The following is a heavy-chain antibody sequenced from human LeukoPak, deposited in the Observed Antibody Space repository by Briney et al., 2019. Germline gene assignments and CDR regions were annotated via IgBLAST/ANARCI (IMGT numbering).Heavy chain of an antibody. CDR3: ARASGGYSPFDY. V-gene: IGHV3-53*01. CDR2: IYSGGST. D-gene: IGHD3-22*01. J-gene: IGHJ4*02. Sequence: GGSLRLSCAASGFTVSSNYMSWVRQAPGKGLEWVSVIYSGGSTYYADSVKGRFTISRDNSKNTLYLRMNSLRAEDTAVYYCARASGGYSPFDYWGQGTLVTVSS. CDR1: GFTVSSNY.